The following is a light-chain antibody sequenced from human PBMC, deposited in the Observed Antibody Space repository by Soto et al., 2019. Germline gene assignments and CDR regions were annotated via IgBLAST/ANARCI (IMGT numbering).Light chain of an antibody. CDR3: QQYHIWPGT. Sequence: EIVMTQSPATVSVSPGERATLSCRASQSVNNQLAWYQQRPGQAPRLLMYGASTRATGRPARFSGSGSGTGFTLTISSLQSEDFAVYYCQQYHIWPGTFGQGTKVDIK. CDR2: GAS. J-gene: IGKJ1*01. CDR1: QSVNNQ. V-gene: IGKV3-15*01.